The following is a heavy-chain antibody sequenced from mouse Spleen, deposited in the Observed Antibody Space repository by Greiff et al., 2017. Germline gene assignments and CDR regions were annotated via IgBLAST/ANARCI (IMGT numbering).Heavy chain of an antibody. D-gene: IGHD2-4*01. CDR2: IWSDGST. CDR3: ARKGDYDQAWFAY. V-gene: IGHV2-4-1*01. J-gene: IGHJ3*01. Sequence: QVTLKESGPGLVAPSQSLSITCTVSGFSLTNYAVHWVRQSPGKGLEWLGVIWSDGSTDYNAAFISRLSISKDNSKSQVFFKMNSLQADDTAIYYCARKGDYDQAWFAYWGQGTLVTVSA. CDR1: GFSLTNYA.